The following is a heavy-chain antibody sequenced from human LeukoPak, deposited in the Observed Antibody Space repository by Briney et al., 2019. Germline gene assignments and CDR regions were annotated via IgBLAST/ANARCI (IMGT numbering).Heavy chain of an antibody. J-gene: IGHJ4*02. Sequence: GGSLRLSCAASGFTFDDYAMHWVRQAPGKGLEWVSGISWNSGSIGYADSVKGRFTISRDNAKNSLYLQMNSLRAEDTALYYCAKAMRGQGGNAFDYRGQGTMVTVSS. CDR3: AKAMRGQGGNAFDY. CDR1: GFTFDDYA. CDR2: ISWNSGSI. D-gene: IGHD4-23*01. V-gene: IGHV3-9*01.